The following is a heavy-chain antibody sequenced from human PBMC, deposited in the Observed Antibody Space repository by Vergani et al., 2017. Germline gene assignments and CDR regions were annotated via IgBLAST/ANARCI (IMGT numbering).Heavy chain of an antibody. CDR3: VRDRGLCAGGRCYTEAWDY. Sequence: EVQLVESGGGLVKPGGSLRLSCAASGFSLSRFWMSWVRQAPEKGLEWVAHISPDGSATSYVDSVKGRFTISRDNTKNTLYLQVRSLRLEDTGVYHCVRDRGLCAGGRCYTEAWDYWGQGTPVTVSS. V-gene: IGHV3-7*01. CDR2: ISPDGSAT. J-gene: IGHJ4*02. CDR1: GFSLSRFW. D-gene: IGHD2-2*02.